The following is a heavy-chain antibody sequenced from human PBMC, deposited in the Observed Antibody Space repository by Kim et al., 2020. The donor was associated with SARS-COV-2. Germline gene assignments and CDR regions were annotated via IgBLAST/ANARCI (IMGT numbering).Heavy chain of an antibody. CDR1: GFNFRTHA. V-gene: IGHV3-23*01. CDR3: ARSQGITVAGATGPFDY. J-gene: IGHJ4*02. CDR2: ISGGDVNK. Sequence: GGSLRLSCAVSGFNFRTHAMNWVRQPPGRGLEWVSTISGGDVNKYYADSVRGRFTISRDNFENILYLQMESLRAEDTAVYYCARSQGITVAGATGPFDYWGQGNLVTASS. D-gene: IGHD6-19*01.